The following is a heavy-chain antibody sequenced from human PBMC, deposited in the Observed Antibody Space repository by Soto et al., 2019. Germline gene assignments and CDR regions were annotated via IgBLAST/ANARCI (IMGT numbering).Heavy chain of an antibody. D-gene: IGHD6-13*01. CDR3: AIAGGSSLYSWFDP. CDR2: IWYDGSNE. Sequence: QVQLVESGGGVVQPGTSLRLSCAASGFIFSNHAIHWVRQAPGKGLEWVAIIWYDGSNEYYADSVKGRFTISRDTSKNTLYLQMNNLRVEDTAMYYCAIAGGSSLYSWFDPWGQGTLVTVSS. J-gene: IGHJ5*02. CDR1: GFIFSNHA. V-gene: IGHV3-33*01.